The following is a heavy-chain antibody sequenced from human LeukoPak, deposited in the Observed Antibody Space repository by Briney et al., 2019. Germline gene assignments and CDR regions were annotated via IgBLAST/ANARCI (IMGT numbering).Heavy chain of an antibody. CDR3: AREDGPWVMNAFDI. V-gene: IGHV3-30*04. J-gene: IGHJ3*02. CDR1: GFTFSSYA. D-gene: IGHD3-16*01. Sequence: GGSLRLSCAASGFTFSSYAMHWVRQAPGKGLEWVAVISYDGSNKYYADSVKGRFTTSRDNSKNTLYLQMNSLRAEDTAVYYCAREDGPWVMNAFDIWGQGTMVTVSS. CDR2: ISYDGSNK.